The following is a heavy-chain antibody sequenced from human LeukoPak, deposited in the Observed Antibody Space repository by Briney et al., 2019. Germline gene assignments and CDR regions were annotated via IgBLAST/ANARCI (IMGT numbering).Heavy chain of an antibody. CDR2: IHSSGGTI. J-gene: IGHJ4*02. CDR3: ARKLTGTTYFDC. D-gene: IGHD1-1*01. V-gene: IGHV3-48*03. Sequence: GGSLRLSCSASGFTFRNYAMNWVRQAPGKGLEWVSYIHSSGGTIYYADSVKGRFTISRDSAKNSVYLRMNSLRAEDTALYYCARKLTGTTYFDCWGQGTLVTVSS. CDR1: GFTFRNYA.